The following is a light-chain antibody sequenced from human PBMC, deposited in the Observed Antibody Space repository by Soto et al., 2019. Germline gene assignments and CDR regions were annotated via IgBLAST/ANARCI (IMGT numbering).Light chain of an antibody. CDR2: AAS. Sequence: DIQMTQSPSSLSASVGDRVTITCRASQSISSYLNWYQQKPGKAPKLLIYAASSLQSGVPSRFSGSGSGTDFTLTISSLQPEDFATYYCQHLNGYPITFGQGTRLEIK. CDR1: QSISSY. CDR3: QHLNGYPIT. V-gene: IGKV1-39*01. J-gene: IGKJ5*01.